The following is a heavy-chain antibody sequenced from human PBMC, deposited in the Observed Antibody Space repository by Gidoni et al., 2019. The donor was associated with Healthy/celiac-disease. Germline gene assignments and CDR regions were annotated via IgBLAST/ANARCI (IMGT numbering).Heavy chain of an antibody. D-gene: IGHD1-20*01. V-gene: IGHV3-21*01. CDR2: ISRSSSYI. J-gene: IGHJ6*02. CDR3: AREQNNWNLRYGMDV. Sequence: EVQLLQSGGGLVKPGGSLRLSCAASGFTFSSYSMNWVRQAPGKGLEWVSSISRSSSYIYYADSVKGRFTISRDNAKNSLYLQMNSLRAEDTAVYYCAREQNNWNLRYGMDVWGQGTTVTVSS. CDR1: GFTFSSYS.